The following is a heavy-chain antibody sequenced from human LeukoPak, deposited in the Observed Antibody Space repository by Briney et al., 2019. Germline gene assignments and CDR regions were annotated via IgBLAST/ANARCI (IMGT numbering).Heavy chain of an antibody. CDR2: IHHTGTT. J-gene: IGHJ3*01. D-gene: IGHD2-8*01. Sequence: SETLSLTCTVSGGSISTYYWSWIRQPPGKGLEWIGFIHHTGTTISNPTLKSRVTISADTSKNQFSLKLRSVTAADTAVYFCVREEDGVVDDAFDVWGPGTMVTVSS. CDR1: GGSISTYY. CDR3: VREEDGVVDDAFDV. V-gene: IGHV4-59*01.